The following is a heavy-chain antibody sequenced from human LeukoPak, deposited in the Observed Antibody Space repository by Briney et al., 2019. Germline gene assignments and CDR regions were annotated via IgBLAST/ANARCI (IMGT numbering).Heavy chain of an antibody. Sequence: ASVKVSCKASGYTFTRYDINWVRQATGQGLEWMGWMNPNSGNTGYAQKFQGRVTMTRNTSISTAYMELSSLRSEDTAVYYCAREVVLWFGELCAPPPSAYYYGMDVWGQGTTVTVSS. J-gene: IGHJ6*02. D-gene: IGHD3-10*01. CDR2: MNPNSGNT. CDR1: GYTFTRYD. V-gene: IGHV1-8*01. CDR3: AREVVLWFGELCAPPPSAYYYGMDV.